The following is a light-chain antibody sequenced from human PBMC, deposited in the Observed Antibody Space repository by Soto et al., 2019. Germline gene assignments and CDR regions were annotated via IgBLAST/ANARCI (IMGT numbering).Light chain of an antibody. CDR1: QSLSSYY. CDR3: QYYGDSVFT. Sequence: EIVLTQSPATLSLAPGERATLSCGASQSLSSYYLAWYQQKPGLAPRLLIYDVSNRATGIPDRFSGSGSGTYFTLTISRLEPEDFAVYFCQYYGDSVFTFGTGTKVDIK. V-gene: IGKV3D-20*01. J-gene: IGKJ3*01. CDR2: DVS.